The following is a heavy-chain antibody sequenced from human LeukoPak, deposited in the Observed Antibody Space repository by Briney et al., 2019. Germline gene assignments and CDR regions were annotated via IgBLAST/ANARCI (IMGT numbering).Heavy chain of an antibody. CDR2: INHSGST. V-gene: IGHV4-34*01. J-gene: IGHJ3*02. CDR3: ASVSNYYGSGSYLRAFDI. D-gene: IGHD3-10*01. CDR1: GGSFSGYY. Sequence: SETLSLTCAVYGGSFSGYYWSWIRQPPGKGLEWIGEINHSGSTNYNPSLKSRVTISVDASKNQFSLKLSSVTAADTAVYYCASVSNYYGSGSYLRAFDIWGQGTMVTVSS.